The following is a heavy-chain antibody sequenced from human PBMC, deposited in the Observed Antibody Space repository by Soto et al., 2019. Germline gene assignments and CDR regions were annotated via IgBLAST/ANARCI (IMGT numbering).Heavy chain of an antibody. Sequence: GGSLRLSCAASGFTFSSYWMSWVRQAPGKGLEWVVNIKQDGSEKYYVDSVKGRFTISRDNAKNSLYLQMNSLRAEDTAVYYCARVVYDYIWGSYRSCWFDPWGQGTLVTVSS. V-gene: IGHV3-7*01. CDR2: IKQDGSEK. CDR3: ARVVYDYIWGSYRSCWFDP. J-gene: IGHJ5*02. CDR1: GFTFSSYW. D-gene: IGHD3-16*02.